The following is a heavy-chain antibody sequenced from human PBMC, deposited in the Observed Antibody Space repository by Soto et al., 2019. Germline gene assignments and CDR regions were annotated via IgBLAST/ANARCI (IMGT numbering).Heavy chain of an antibody. CDR2: IYYSGST. V-gene: IGHV4-59*01. D-gene: IGHD3-22*01. CDR1: GGSIRSYY. Sequence: SETLSLTCTVSGGSIRSYYWSWIGQPPGKGLEWIGYIYYSGSTSYNPSLKSRVTISVDTSQNQFSLRLSSVTAADTAVYYCARNRYYDSTGYLDYWGQGTLVTVSS. CDR3: ARNRYYDSTGYLDY. J-gene: IGHJ4*02.